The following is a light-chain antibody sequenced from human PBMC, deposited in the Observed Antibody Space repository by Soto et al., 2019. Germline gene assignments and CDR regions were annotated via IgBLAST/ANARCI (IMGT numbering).Light chain of an antibody. CDR2: GAS. CDR3: QQDNNWPLT. V-gene: IGKV3-15*01. Sequence: EIVMTQSPATLSVSPGERATLSCRASQSVNSNLAWYQQKPGQAPRLLIYGASTRATGTPARFSGSGSGTEFTLTISSLQSEDFAVYYCQQDNNWPLTFGQGNKV. J-gene: IGKJ1*01. CDR1: QSVNSN.